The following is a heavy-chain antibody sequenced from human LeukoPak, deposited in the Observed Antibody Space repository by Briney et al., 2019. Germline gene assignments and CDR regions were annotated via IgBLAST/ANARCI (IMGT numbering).Heavy chain of an antibody. D-gene: IGHD5-24*01. V-gene: IGHV4-39*01. CDR2: VYYDGTS. Sequence: PSETLSLTCTVSGGSINSHSYYWGWIRQPPGKGLEWLGSVYYDGTSYSNPSLKSRVAVFVDTSRDQFSLDLSFVTAADTALYYCVRHISTNTGYFDSCGQGTLVSVSS. CDR1: GGSINSHSYY. CDR3: VRHISTNTGYFDS. J-gene: IGHJ4*02.